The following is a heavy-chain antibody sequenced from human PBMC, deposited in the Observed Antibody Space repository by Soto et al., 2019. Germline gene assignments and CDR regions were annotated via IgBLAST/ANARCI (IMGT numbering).Heavy chain of an antibody. CDR3: AREITIFDHRWAFDI. CDR1: GFTVSSNY. J-gene: IGHJ3*02. D-gene: IGHD3-9*01. CDR2: IYSGGST. Sequence: PGGSLRLSCAASGFTVSSNYMSWVRQAPGKGLEWVSVIYSGGSTYYADSVKGRFTISRDNSKNTLYLQMNSLRAEDTAVYYCAREITIFDHRWAFDIWGQGTMVTVSS. V-gene: IGHV3-66*01.